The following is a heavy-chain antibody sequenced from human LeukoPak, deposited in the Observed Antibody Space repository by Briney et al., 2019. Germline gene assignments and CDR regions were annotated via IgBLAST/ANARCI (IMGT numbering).Heavy chain of an antibody. V-gene: IGHV1-2*02. D-gene: IGHD2-2*01. CDR3: ARDRVVVPAAMGNWFDP. CDR2: INPNSGGT. CDR1: GYTFTGYY. J-gene: IGHJ5*02. Sequence: ASVKVSCKASGYTFTGYYMHWVRQAPGQGLEWMGWINPNSGGTNYAQKFQGRVTMTRDTSISTAYMELSRLRSDDTAVCYCARDRVVVPAAMGNWFDPWGQGTLVTVSS.